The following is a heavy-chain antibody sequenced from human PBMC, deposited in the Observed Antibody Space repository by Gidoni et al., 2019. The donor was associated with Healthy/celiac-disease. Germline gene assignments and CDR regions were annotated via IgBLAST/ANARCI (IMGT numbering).Heavy chain of an antibody. Sequence: QVQLQESGPGLVKTSETLSLTCAVSGDSISRGYYWGWIREPPGKGLEWSWSIYHSGSNSYNPSLKSRVTISVDTSKNQFSLKLSSVTAADTAVYYCARDGGRYCSGGSCYSSNWFDPWGQGTLVTVSS. CDR1: GDSISRGYY. CDR2: IYHSGSN. J-gene: IGHJ5*02. V-gene: IGHV4-38-2*02. D-gene: IGHD2-15*01. CDR3: ARDGGRYCSGGSCYSSNWFDP.